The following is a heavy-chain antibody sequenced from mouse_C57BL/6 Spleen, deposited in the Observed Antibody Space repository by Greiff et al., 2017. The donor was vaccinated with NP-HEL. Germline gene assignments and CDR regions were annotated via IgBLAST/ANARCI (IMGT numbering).Heavy chain of an antibody. Sequence: EVKLMESGAELVRPGASVKLSCTASGFNIKDDYMHWVKQRPEQGLEWIGWIDPENGDTEYASKFQGKATITADTSSNTAYLQLSSLTSEDTAVYYCTTGSRWFAYWGQGTLVTVSA. CDR2: IDPENGDT. CDR1: GFNIKDDY. J-gene: IGHJ3*01. V-gene: IGHV14-4*01. CDR3: TTGSRWFAY.